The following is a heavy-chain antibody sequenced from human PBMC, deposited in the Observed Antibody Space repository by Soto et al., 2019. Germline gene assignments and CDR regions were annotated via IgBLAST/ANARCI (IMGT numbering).Heavy chain of an antibody. J-gene: IGHJ4*02. D-gene: IGHD1-26*01. V-gene: IGHV3-33*01. CDR1: GFTFSTYG. CDR3: ARRGSGTHGVDY. CDR2: VWSDGSKE. Sequence: GGSLRLSCAASGFTFSTYGVHWVRQAPGKGLEWVAVVWSDGSKELYADSVKDRFTIFRDNSQNTVYLQMNSLRAEDTAVYYCARRGSGTHGVDYWGQGTMVTVSS.